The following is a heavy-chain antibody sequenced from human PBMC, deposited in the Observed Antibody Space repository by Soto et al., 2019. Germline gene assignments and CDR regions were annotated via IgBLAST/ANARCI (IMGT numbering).Heavy chain of an antibody. CDR3: ARGVVPAASNWFDP. J-gene: IGHJ5*02. D-gene: IGHD2-2*01. CDR2: INAGNGNT. CDR1: GYTFPSYA. V-gene: IGHV1-3*01. Sequence: ASVKVSCKASGYTFPSYAMHWVRQAPGQRLEWMGWINAGNGNTKYSQKFQGRVTITRDTSASTAYMELSSLRSEDTAVYYCARGVVPAASNWFDPWGQGTLVTVSS.